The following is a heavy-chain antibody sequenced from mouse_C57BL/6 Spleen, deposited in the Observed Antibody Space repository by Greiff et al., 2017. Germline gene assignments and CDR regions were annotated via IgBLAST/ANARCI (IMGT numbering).Heavy chain of an antibody. J-gene: IGHJ4*01. D-gene: IGHD4-1*01. CDR1: GYTFTSYW. CDR2: INPSNGGT. CDR3: ARGGLGRGYYYAMDY. V-gene: IGHV1-53*01. Sequence: VQLQQPGTELVKPGASVKLSCKASGYTFTSYWMHWVKQRPGQGLEWIGNINPSNGGTNYNEKFKSKATLTVDKSSSTAYMQLSSLPYEDSAVYYCARGGLGRGYYYAMDYWGQGTSVTVSS.